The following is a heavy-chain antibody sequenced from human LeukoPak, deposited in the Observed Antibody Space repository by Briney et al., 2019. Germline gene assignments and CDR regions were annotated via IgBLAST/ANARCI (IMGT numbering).Heavy chain of an antibody. V-gene: IGHV3-53*01. Sequence: QPGGSPLISCAASGFTVSSNYMSWVRQAPGKGLVWVSVIYSGGSTYYADSVKGRFTISRDNSKNTLYLQMNSPRAEDTAVYYCARDLGHYDSSSIRDYYFDYWGQGTLVTVSS. CDR1: GFTVSSNY. CDR2: IYSGGST. J-gene: IGHJ4*02. D-gene: IGHD3-22*01. CDR3: ARDLGHYDSSSIRDYYFDY.